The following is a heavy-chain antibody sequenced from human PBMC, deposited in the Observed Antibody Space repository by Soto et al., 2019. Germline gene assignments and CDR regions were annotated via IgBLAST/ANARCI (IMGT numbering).Heavy chain of an antibody. CDR3: ARGWYYYDSSGDDAFDI. CDR2: INPNSGGT. D-gene: IGHD3-22*01. Sequence: QVQLVQSGAEVKKPGASVKVSCKASGYTFTGYYMHWVRQAPGQGLEWMGWINPNSGGTNYAQKFQGWVTMTRDTSISTAYMELSRLRSDDTAVYYCARGWYYYDSSGDDAFDIWGQGTMVTVSS. CDR1: GYTFTGYY. V-gene: IGHV1-2*04. J-gene: IGHJ3*02.